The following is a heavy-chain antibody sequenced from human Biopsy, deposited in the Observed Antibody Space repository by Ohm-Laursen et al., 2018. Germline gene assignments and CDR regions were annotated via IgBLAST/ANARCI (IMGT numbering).Heavy chain of an antibody. CDR3: ARDSRGGHLNTTLITGKNLDS. CDR1: SGSISSYY. V-gene: IGHV4-59*01. CDR2: IYYTGST. D-gene: IGHD3-16*01. J-gene: IGHJ4*02. Sequence: GTLSLTCTASSGSISSYYWSWIRQSPGKGLEWIGYIYYTGSTNYNPSVKSRVTISVDTSKNQFSLKLNSVTAADTAVYFCARDSRGGHLNTTLITGKNLDSWGQGILVTVSS.